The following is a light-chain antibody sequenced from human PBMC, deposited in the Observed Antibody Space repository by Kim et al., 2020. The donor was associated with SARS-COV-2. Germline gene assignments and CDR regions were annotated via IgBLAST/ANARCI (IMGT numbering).Light chain of an antibody. CDR1: SSDVGAYNL. Sequence: GQPVTISCTGTSSDVGAYNLVSWYQQHPGKAPKFMIHDVSQRPSGVSNRFSGSKSGNTASLTISGLQAEDEADYYCTSYTRSDTWVFGGGTQLTVL. CDR3: TSYTRSDTWV. J-gene: IGLJ3*02. V-gene: IGLV2-14*03. CDR2: DVS.